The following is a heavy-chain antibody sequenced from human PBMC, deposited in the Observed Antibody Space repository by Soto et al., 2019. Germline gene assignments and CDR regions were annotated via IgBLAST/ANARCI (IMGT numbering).Heavy chain of an antibody. D-gene: IGHD6-13*01. Sequence: ESGGGFVQPGGSLRLSCAASGFTFTNYALSWDRQAPGKGLEWVSTIGGGSGSTSYADSVKGRFSISRENSKNTLYLQMSSLRAEDTALYYCATRMYSTSWYYFVSWGQGTLVTVSS. CDR2: IGGGSGST. V-gene: IGHV3-23*01. CDR3: ATRMYSTSWYYFVS. J-gene: IGHJ4*02. CDR1: GFTFTNYA.